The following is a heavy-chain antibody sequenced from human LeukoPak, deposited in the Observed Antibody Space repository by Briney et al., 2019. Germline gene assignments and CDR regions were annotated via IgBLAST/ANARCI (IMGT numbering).Heavy chain of an antibody. CDR2: IYHSGST. CDR1: GYSINSGYH. V-gene: IGHV4-38-2*02. CDR3: ASHYLYDTSGDGTYYFDY. Sequence: SETLSLTCIVSGYSINSGYHWGWIRQPPGKGLEWIGSIYHSGSTYYNPSLKSRVTISIDTSKNQFSLKLSSVTAAGTAVYYCASHYLYDTSGDGTYYFDYWGQGTLVTVSS. J-gene: IGHJ4*02. D-gene: IGHD3-22*01.